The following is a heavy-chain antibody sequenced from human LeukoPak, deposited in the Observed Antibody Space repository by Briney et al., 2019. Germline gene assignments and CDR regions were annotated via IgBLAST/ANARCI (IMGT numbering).Heavy chain of an antibody. Sequence: GGSLRLSCAASGFTFSSYSMNWVRQAPGKGLEWVSVIYSGGSTYYADSVKGRFTISRDNSKNTLYLQMNSLRAEDTAVYYCAREDLTMHAFDIWGQGTMVTVSS. CDR3: AREDLTMHAFDI. CDR1: GFTFSSYS. V-gene: IGHV3-53*01. D-gene: IGHD3-10*01. CDR2: IYSGGST. J-gene: IGHJ3*02.